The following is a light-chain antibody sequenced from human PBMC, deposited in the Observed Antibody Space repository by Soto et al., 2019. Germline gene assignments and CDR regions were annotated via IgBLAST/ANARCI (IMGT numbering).Light chain of an antibody. Sequence: DMQMSGCPGSLSASVGDTGSISCRASQSINAYLNWYQQKPGKAPKLLIFAPSTLQSGVPARFSGSGSGTDFTLTISSLQPEDCATYYCQQSYDTPFTFRPGTKVD. J-gene: IGKJ3*01. CDR2: APS. CDR3: QQSYDTPFT. CDR1: QSINAY. V-gene: IGKV1-39*01.